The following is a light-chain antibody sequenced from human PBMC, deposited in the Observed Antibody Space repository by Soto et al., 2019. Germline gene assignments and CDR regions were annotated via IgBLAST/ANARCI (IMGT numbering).Light chain of an antibody. J-gene: IGLJ2*01. V-gene: IGLV3-21*04. CDR1: NIGSKR. Sequence: SYELTQPPSVSVAPGKTARITCGGNNIGSKRVHWYQQKPGQAPVLVIYYDSDRPSGIPERFSGSNSGNTATLTISRVEAGDEADYYCQVWDSSSDHRVFGGGTKLTVL. CDR2: YDS. CDR3: QVWDSSSDHRV.